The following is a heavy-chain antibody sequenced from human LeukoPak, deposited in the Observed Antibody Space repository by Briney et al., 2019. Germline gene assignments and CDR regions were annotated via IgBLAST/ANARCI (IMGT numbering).Heavy chain of an antibody. CDR3: ATTGSPAPGTEDI. Sequence: SETLSLTCTVSGGSISSSSYYWGWIRQPPGKGLEWIGSIYYSGITYYNPSLKSRVTMSVDTSKNQFSLKLSSVTAADTAVYYCATTGSPAPGTEDIWGQGTMVTVSS. D-gene: IGHD1-14*01. CDR2: IYYSGIT. CDR1: GGSISSSSYY. J-gene: IGHJ3*02. V-gene: IGHV4-39*01.